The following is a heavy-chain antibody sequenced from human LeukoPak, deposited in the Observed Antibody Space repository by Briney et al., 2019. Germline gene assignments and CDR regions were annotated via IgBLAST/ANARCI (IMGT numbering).Heavy chain of an antibody. Sequence: APVKVSCKSSGFTFTRHYMHWVRQAPGQGLDYMGWINPNSGATNSAQKFQGRVTMTRDTSTSTIYMELINLTSDDTAVYYCAKEGWDQRDTGAFDFWGQGTLVTVSS. CDR1: GFTFTRHY. CDR2: INPNSGAT. J-gene: IGHJ4*02. CDR3: AKEGWDQRDTGAFDF. D-gene: IGHD6-19*01. V-gene: IGHV1-2*02.